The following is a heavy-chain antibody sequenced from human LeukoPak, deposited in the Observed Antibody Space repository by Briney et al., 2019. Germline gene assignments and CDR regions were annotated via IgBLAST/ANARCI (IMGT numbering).Heavy chain of an antibody. CDR1: GYTFTSYY. CDR3: ARDGGSPIAAAGPRFDP. J-gene: IGHJ5*02. D-gene: IGHD6-13*01. Sequence: ASVKVSCKASGYTFTSYYMHWARQAPGQGLEWMGIINPSGGSTSYAQKFQGRVTMTRDTSTSTVYMELSSLRSEDTAVYYCARDGGSPIAAAGPRFDPWGQGTLVTVSS. CDR2: INPSGGST. V-gene: IGHV1-46*01.